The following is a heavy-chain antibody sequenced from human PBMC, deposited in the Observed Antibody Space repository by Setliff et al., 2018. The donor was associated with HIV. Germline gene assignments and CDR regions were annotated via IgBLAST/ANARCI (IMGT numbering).Heavy chain of an antibody. CDR2: IYRTGKT. Sequence: PSETLSLTCGVSGGSISDSKYYWSWIRQPPGKGLEFIGSIYRTGKTYNNLSLKSRLTMSLDTSKNQFSLNLSSVTAADTAVYYCASRVYYYDESAILREEGFVPWGQGTLVTVSS. J-gene: IGHJ5*02. D-gene: IGHD3-22*01. V-gene: IGHV4-39*01. CDR1: GGSISDSKYY. CDR3: ASRVYYYDESAILREEGFVP.